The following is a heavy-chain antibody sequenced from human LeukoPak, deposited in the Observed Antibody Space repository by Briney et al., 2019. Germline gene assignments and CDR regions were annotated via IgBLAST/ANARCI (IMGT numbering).Heavy chain of an antibody. Sequence: GGSLRLSCAASGFTFSSYWMSWVRQAPGKRLEWVANIKQDGSEKYYVESVKGRLTISRDNAKNSLYLQMSSLRAEDTAVYYCARALYGDYASFDYWGQGTLVTVSS. D-gene: IGHD4-17*01. V-gene: IGHV3-7*01. CDR1: GFTFSSYW. CDR3: ARALYGDYASFDY. CDR2: IKQDGSEK. J-gene: IGHJ4*02.